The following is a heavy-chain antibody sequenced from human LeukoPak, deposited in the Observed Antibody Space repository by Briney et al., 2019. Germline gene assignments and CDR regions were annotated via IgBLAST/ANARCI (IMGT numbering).Heavy chain of an antibody. CDR2: VNSNSGGT. CDR1: GYRFSDYY. D-gene: IGHD2-15*01. Sequence: ASVTVSCTTSGYRFSDYYMHWVRQAPGRGLEWMGWVNSNSGGTHYAQKFEGRVTMTRDTSISTAYMELSRLKSDDTAVYYCARGYCSGGSCYHFESWGQGTLVTVSS. CDR3: ARGYCSGGSCYHFES. V-gene: IGHV1-2*02. J-gene: IGHJ4*02.